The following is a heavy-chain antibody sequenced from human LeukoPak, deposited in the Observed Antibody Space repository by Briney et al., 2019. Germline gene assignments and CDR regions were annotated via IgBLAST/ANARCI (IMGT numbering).Heavy chain of an antibody. Sequence: SETLSLTCTVSGGSISSYYWTWIRQPPGKGREWIGYISYSGSRSYNPSLRSRVTMSVDTSKIQFSLNLRSVTAADTAVYYCARGISGWYGQFDSWGQGILVTVSS. CDR1: GGSISSYY. D-gene: IGHD6-19*01. J-gene: IGHJ4*02. CDR2: ISYSGSR. V-gene: IGHV4-59*01. CDR3: ARGISGWYGQFDS.